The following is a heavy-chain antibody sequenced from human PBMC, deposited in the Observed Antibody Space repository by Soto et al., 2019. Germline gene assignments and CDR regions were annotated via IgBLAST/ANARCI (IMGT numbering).Heavy chain of an antibody. J-gene: IGHJ4*02. D-gene: IGHD3-9*01. CDR1: GYSFTSYW. Sequence: EVQLVQSGAEVKKPGESLKISCKGSGYSFTSYWIGWVRQMPGKGLEWMGIIYPGDSDTRYSPSFQGQVTISADKSIPTHXLQWSSLKASDTAMYYCARSPHYDILTGYPAYFDYWGQGTLVTVSS. V-gene: IGHV5-51*03. CDR2: IYPGDSDT. CDR3: ARSPHYDILTGYPAYFDY.